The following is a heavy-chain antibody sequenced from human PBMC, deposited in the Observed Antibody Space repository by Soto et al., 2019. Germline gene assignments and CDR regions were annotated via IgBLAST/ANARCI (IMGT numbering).Heavy chain of an antibody. V-gene: IGHV4-4*02. CDR3: ARDQSSPPGD. CDR2: IHHSGST. D-gene: IGHD6-13*01. Sequence: QVQLQESGPGLVRPSGTVSLTCAVSGVSISSDNWWSWVRQPPGKALEWIGEIHHSGSTSYNPSLKSRVTMSVVPSQDLFSLTLNSVTAADTAFYYSARDQSSPPGDWGQGTLVSVSS. CDR1: GVSISSDNW. J-gene: IGHJ4*02.